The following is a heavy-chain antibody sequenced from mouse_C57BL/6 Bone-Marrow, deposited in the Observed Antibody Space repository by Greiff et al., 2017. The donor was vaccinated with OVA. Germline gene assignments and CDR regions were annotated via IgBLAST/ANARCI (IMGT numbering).Heavy chain of an antibody. CDR2: IYPGDGDT. V-gene: IGHV1-82*01. CDR3: AILLSGYFDV. CDR1: GYAFSSSW. D-gene: IGHD1-1*01. J-gene: IGHJ1*03. Sequence: VQLQQSGPELVKPGASVKISCKASGYAFSSSWMNWVKQRPGKGLEWIGLIYPGDGDTNYNGKFKGKATLTADKSSSTAYMQLSSLTSEDSAVYFCAILLSGYFDVWGTGTTVTVSS.